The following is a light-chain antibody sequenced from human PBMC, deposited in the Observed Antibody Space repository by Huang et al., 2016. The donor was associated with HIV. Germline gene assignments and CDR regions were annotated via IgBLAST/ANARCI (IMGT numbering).Light chain of an antibody. J-gene: IGKJ4*01. V-gene: IGKV3-11*01. CDR3: QQHDSWLT. CDR1: QSITNH. Sequence: IVLTQSPATLSWYLGERVTLSCRASQSITNHLAWYQQRPCQAPRLLIYDASTRVPGVPARLDGSASGTDFTLTISSLEPEEFALYYCQQHDSWLTFGGGTEVEV. CDR2: DAS.